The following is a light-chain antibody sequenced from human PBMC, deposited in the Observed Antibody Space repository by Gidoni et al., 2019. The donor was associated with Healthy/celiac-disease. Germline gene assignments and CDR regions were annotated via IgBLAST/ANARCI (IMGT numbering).Light chain of an antibody. V-gene: IGKV1-8*01. CDR2: AAS. CDR1: QGISSY. Sequence: IRMTQSPSSFSASTGDRVTITCRASQGISSYLAWYQQKPGKAPKLLIYAASTLQSGVPSRFSGSGSGTDFTLTISCLQSEDFATYYCQQYYSYPFTFGPGTKVDIK. J-gene: IGKJ3*01. CDR3: QQYYSYPFT.